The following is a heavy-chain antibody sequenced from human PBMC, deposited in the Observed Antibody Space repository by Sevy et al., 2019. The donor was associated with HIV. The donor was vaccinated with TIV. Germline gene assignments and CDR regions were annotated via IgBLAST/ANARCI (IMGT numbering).Heavy chain of an antibody. CDR2: IYHSGST. D-gene: IGHD3-9*01. CDR3: ARVHDILTGYYHFDY. Sequence: SETLSLTCAVSGYSISSGYYWGWIRQPPGKGLEWIGSIYHSGSTYYNPSLKSRVTISVDTSKNQFSLKLGSVTAADTAVYYCARVHDILTGYYHFDYWGQGTLVTVSS. J-gene: IGHJ4*02. V-gene: IGHV4-38-2*01. CDR1: GYSISSGYY.